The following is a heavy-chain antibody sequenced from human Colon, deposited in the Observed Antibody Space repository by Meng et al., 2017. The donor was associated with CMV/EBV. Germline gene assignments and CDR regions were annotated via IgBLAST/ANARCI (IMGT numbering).Heavy chain of an antibody. V-gene: IGHV3-48*03. J-gene: IGHJ6*02. Sequence: GESLKISCAASGITFSSYVMTWVRQAPGKGLEWVSYISSSGSTIYYADSVKGRFTISRDNAKNSLYLQMNSLRAEDTAVYYCVGQDCSSTSCSYHFYHGMDVWGQGTTVTVSS. CDR3: VGQDCSSTSCSYHFYHGMDV. CDR1: GITFSSYV. D-gene: IGHD2-2*01. CDR2: ISSSGSTI.